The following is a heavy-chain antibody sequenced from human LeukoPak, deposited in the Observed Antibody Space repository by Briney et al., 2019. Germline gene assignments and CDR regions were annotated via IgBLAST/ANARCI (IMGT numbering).Heavy chain of an antibody. V-gene: IGHV3-64D*06. CDR1: GFPFSNSD. J-gene: IGHJ4*02. CDR2: ISSNGGST. D-gene: IGHD3-10*01. CDR3: VKNLGGDYYGSGTYY. Sequence: GGPLRLSRSASGFPFSNSDMHGVRRAPGRGRGYVSTISSNGGSTNYADSVKGRFTISRGNSKNTLYLQMSSLRAEDTAIYYCVKNLGGDYYGSGTYYWGQGTLVTVSS.